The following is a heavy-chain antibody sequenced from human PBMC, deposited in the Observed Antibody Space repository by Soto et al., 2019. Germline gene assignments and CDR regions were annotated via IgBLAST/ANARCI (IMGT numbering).Heavy chain of an antibody. V-gene: IGHV1-2*04. D-gene: IGHD3-22*01. J-gene: IGHJ5*02. CDR3: ARDFIETYYYDSSGYHPTGWFDP. CDR2: INPNSGGT. Sequence: ASVNVSCKASGYTFTGYYMHWVRQAPGQGLEWMGWINPNSGGTNYAQKFQGWVTMTRDTSISTAYMELSRLRSDDTAVYYCARDFIETYYYDSSGYHPTGWFDPWGQGTLVTVSS. CDR1: GYTFTGYY.